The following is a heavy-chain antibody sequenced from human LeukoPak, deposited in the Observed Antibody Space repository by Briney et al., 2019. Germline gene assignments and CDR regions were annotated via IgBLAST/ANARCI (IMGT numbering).Heavy chain of an antibody. Sequence: PGGSLRLSCAASGFTFSSYEMNWVRQAPGKGLEWVSYISSSGSTIYYADSVKGRFTISRDNAKNSLYLQMNSLRAEDTAVYYCARDWTVVTPSDYWGQGTLVTVSS. D-gene: IGHD4-23*01. V-gene: IGHV3-48*03. J-gene: IGHJ4*02. CDR1: GFTFSSYE. CDR2: ISSSGSTI. CDR3: ARDWTVVTPSDY.